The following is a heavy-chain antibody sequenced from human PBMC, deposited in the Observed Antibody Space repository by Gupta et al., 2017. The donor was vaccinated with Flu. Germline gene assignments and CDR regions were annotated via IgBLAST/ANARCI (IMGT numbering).Heavy chain of an antibody. CDR3: VREPSTSRYYHGMDV. V-gene: IGHV3-21*06. CDR2: ISKVSTYI. Sequence: EVQLVESGGGLVKPGGSLRLSCEASGFTFRSNAMLWVRQAPGKGLEWVSSISKVSTYIYYTDSVKGRFTISRDNARNLLYMEMSNLRVEDTAVYYCVREPSTSRYYHGMDVWGPGTTVTVSS. J-gene: IGHJ6*02. D-gene: IGHD2-2*01. CDR1: GFTFRSNA.